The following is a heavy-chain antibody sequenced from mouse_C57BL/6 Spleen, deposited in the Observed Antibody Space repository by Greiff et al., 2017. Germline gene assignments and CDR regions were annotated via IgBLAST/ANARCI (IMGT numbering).Heavy chain of an antibody. J-gene: IGHJ2*01. CDR2: IYPRSGNT. CDR1: GYTFTSYG. CDR3: AREIYGSSSYYFDY. V-gene: IGHV1-81*01. D-gene: IGHD1-1*01. Sequence: VQLKESGAELARPGASVKLSCKASGYTFTSYGISWVKQRTGQGLEWIGEIYPRSGNTYYNEKFKGKATLTADKSSSTAYMELRSLTSEDSAVYFCAREIYGSSSYYFDYWGQGTTRTVSS.